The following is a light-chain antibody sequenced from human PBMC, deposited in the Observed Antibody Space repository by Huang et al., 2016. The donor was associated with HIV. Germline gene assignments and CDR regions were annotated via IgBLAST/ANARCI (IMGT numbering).Light chain of an antibody. CDR3: QHYNNWPLS. V-gene: IGKV3-15*01. J-gene: IGKJ4*01. CDR2: DTS. Sequence: EIVMTQSPAVLSLSPGERATISCTSSHSVANKLAWYQQKPGRAPRLVIYDTSTRSRGVPARFSGSGSGTKFTLTISGLQSEDFAVYYCQHYNNWPLSFGGGTRVEIK. CDR1: HSVANK.